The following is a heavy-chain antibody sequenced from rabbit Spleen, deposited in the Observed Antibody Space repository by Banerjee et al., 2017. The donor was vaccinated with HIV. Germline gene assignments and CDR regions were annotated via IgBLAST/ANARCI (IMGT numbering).Heavy chain of an antibody. CDR2: IYSGSSGFT. CDR1: GFSFSTSYH. D-gene: IGHD8-1*01. Sequence: QSLEESGGDLVKPGASLTLTCTASGFSFSTSYHMCWVRQAPGKGLEWIACIYSGSSGFTYFASWAKGRFTISKTSSTTVTLQMTSLTAADTATYFCARDTGSSFSSYGMDLWGQGTLVTVS. V-gene: IGHV1S40*01. CDR3: ARDTGSSFSSYGMDL. J-gene: IGHJ6*01.